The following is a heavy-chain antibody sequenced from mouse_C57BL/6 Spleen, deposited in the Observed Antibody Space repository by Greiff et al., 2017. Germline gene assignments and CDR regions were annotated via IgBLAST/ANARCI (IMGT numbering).Heavy chain of an antibody. CDR1: GYSFTGYF. D-gene: IGHD2-13*01. CDR3: ARGDDYDYFDY. J-gene: IGHJ2*01. CDR2: INPYNGDT. Sequence: EVKLMQSGPELVKPGASVKISCKASGYSFTGYFMNWVMQSHGKSLEWIGRINPYNGDTFYNQKFKGKATVTVDKSSSTAHMELRSLTSEDSAVYYYARGDDYDYFDYWGQGTTLTVSA. V-gene: IGHV1-20*01.